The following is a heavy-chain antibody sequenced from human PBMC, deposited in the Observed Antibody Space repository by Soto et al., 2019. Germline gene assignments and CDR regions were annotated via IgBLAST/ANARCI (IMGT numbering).Heavy chain of an antibody. J-gene: IGHJ4*02. CDR2: ISGSGGST. D-gene: IGHD3-3*01. Sequence: PGGSLRLSCAASGFTFSSYAMSWVRQAPGKGLEWVSAISGSGGSTYYADSVKGRFTISRDNSKNTLYLQMNSLRAEDTAVYYCAKDLAMSYDFWSGYPPDYWGQGTLVTVSS. CDR1: GFTFSSYA. V-gene: IGHV3-23*01. CDR3: AKDLAMSYDFWSGYPPDY.